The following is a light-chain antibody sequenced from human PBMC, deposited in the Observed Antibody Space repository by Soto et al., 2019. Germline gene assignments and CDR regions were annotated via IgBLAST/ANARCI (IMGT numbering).Light chain of an antibody. CDR1: SSDVGGYNY. CDR2: DVS. CDR3: CSYAGNSLWV. Sequence: QSVLTQPRSVSGSPGQSVTISCTGTSSDVGGYNYVSWYQQYPGKAPKLVIYDVSKRPSGVPDRFSGSKSANTASLTISGLQAEDEADYYCCSYAGNSLWVFGGGTKLTVL. J-gene: IGLJ3*02. V-gene: IGLV2-11*01.